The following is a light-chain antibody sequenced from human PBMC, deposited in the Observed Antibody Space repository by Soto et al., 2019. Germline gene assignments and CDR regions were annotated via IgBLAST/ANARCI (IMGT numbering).Light chain of an antibody. CDR3: HQYNSYFTWT. Sequence: DIQMTQSPSTLSASIGDRVTITCRASQSISTWLAWFQQKPGKAPKLLIQKASSLESGVPSRFSGSGSGTEFTLTISSLQPDDFATYYCHQYNSYFTWTFGQGTRVEI. V-gene: IGKV1-5*03. CDR2: KAS. J-gene: IGKJ1*01. CDR1: QSISTW.